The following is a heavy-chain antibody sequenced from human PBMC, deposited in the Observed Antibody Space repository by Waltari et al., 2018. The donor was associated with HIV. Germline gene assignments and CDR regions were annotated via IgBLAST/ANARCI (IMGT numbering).Heavy chain of an antibody. Sequence: EEQLVESGGGLVHPGGSLKLSFGDYAMNWVRQAPGKGLEWIAYISSTSFNIKYADSVRGRFTISRDNTQNSLSLQMNNLIDEDTAKYFCARDTLNFFFGLDVWGHGTTVAVSS. CDR1: GDYA. V-gene: IGHV3-48*02. CDR3: ARDTLNFFFGLDV. J-gene: IGHJ6*02. CDR2: ISSTSFNI.